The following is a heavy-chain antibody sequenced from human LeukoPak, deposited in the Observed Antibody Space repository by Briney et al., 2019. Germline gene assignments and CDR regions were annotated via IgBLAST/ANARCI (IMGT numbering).Heavy chain of an antibody. D-gene: IGHD3-9*01. V-gene: IGHV3-9*01. CDR1: GSTFDDYA. CDR2: ISWNSGSI. CDR3: AKSQGWLGYGMDV. J-gene: IGHJ6*02. Sequence: GRSLRLSCAASGSTFDDYAMHWVRQAPGKGLEWVSGISWNSGSIGYADSVKGRFTISRDNSKNTLYLQMNSLRAEDTAVYYCAKSQGWLGYGMDVWGQGTTVTVSS.